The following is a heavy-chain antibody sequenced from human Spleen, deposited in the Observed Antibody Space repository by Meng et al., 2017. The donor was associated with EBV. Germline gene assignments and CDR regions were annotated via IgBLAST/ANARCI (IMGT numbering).Heavy chain of an antibody. CDR3: AKDLSGRFDP. D-gene: IGHD1-14*01. V-gene: IGHV3-30*18. Sequence: QVQLVESGGGVVQPGRSLRLSCAASGFTFSSYGMQWVRQAPGKGLEWVTAISFDGGKEYYADSVKGRFTISRDNSKNTLYLQMNSLRAEDTAVYSCAKDLSGRFDPWGQGTLVTVSS. CDR1: GFTFSSYG. CDR2: ISFDGGKE. J-gene: IGHJ5*02.